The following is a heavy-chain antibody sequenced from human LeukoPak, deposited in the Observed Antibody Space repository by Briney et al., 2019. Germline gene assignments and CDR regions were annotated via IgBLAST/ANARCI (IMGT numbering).Heavy chain of an antibody. CDR2: IYHSGNT. CDR3: MRDVSYMDV. J-gene: IGHJ6*03. V-gene: IGHV4-38-2*02. Sequence: SETLSLTCTVSGYSITSGYYWGWIRQPPGRGLEWIWGIYHSGNTYYNPSLKSRVTISLDTSKNQFSLMLTSVTAADTAVYYCMRDVSYMDVWGKGTTVTVSS. CDR1: GYSITSGYY.